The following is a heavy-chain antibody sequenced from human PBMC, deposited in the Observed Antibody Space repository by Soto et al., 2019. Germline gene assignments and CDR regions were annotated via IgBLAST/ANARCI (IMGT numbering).Heavy chain of an antibody. D-gene: IGHD6-19*01. J-gene: IGHJ4*02. CDR2: IVPIFETG. CDR3: ARWESSGWYLGI. CDR1: GGSFSTYT. V-gene: IGHV1-69*13. Sequence: SVKVSCKGSGGSFSTYTINWVRQAPGHGLEWMGGIVPIFETGNYAQKSQGRVKITANASTSTAYMELSSLTSEDTAVYYCARWESSGWYLGIWGQGTLVTVSS.